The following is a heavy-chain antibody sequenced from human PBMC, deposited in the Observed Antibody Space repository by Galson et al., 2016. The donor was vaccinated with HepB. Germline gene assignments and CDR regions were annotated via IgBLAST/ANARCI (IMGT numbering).Heavy chain of an antibody. Sequence: SLRLSCAASGITFNTYNMVWVRQAPGKGLEWVSYISTSSSRISYRDSVKGRFTISRDNTKNSLYLQLNSLRAEDTAVYYCARIIKTGTTSHFDYWGQGTLVTVSS. CDR3: ARIIKTGTTSHFDY. CDR1: GITFNTYN. V-gene: IGHV3-21*01. CDR2: ISTSSSRI. J-gene: IGHJ4*02. D-gene: IGHD1-7*01.